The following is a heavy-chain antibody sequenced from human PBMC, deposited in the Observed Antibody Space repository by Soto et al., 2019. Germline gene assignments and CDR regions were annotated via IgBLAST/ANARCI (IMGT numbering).Heavy chain of an antibody. CDR2: INWNSDKV. CDR3: AKDKGGTPYYIDS. D-gene: IGHD6-25*01. CDR1: GFNFGNYA. V-gene: IGHV3-9*01. J-gene: IGHJ4*02. Sequence: VLLVESGGGLVQPGRSLRLSCAVSGFNFGNYAMHWVRQAPGKGLEWVAAINWNSDKVAYAGSVLGRFTIFRDSAKNSLHQQMNDLTTEDTALYYCAKDKGGTPYYIDSWGQGILVTVSS.